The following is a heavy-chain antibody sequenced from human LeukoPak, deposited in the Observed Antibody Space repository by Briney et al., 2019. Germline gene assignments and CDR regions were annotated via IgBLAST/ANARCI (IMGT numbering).Heavy chain of an antibody. CDR2: MNPNSGNT. CDR3: ARVRNSGFRYVDS. Sequence: VKVSCKASGYTFTSYDINWVRQATGQGLEWMGWMNPNSGNTGYAQKFQGRVTITRNTSISTAYMELSSLRSEDTAVYYCARVRNSGFRYVDSWGQGTLVTVSS. V-gene: IGHV1-8*03. J-gene: IGHJ4*02. CDR1: GYTFTSYD. D-gene: IGHD5-12*01.